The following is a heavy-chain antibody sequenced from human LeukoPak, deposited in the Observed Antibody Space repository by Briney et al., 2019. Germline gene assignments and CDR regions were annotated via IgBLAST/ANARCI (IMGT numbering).Heavy chain of an antibody. CDR1: GGSFSGYY. J-gene: IGHJ4*02. V-gene: IGHV4-59*10. CDR3: ASDQGQWLVL. D-gene: IGHD6-19*01. CDR2: IYTSGST. Sequence: SETLSLTCAVYGGSFSGYYWSWIRQPPGKGLEWIGRIYTSGSTNYNPSLKSRVTMSVDTSKNQFSLKLSSVTAADTAVYYCASDQGQWLVLWGQGTLVTVSS.